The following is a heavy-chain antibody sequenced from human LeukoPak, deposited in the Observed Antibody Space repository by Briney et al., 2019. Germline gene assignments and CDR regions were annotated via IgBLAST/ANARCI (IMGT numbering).Heavy chain of an antibody. CDR2: IYHSGST. CDR3: ARDRIAVKGGGWFDP. J-gene: IGHJ5*02. CDR1: GGSISSGGYY. V-gene: IGHV4-30-2*01. D-gene: IGHD6-19*01. Sequence: SQTLSLTCTVSGGSISSGGYYWSWIRQPPGKGLEWIGYIYHSGSTYYNPSLKSRVTISVDRSKNQFSLKLSSVTAADTAVYYCARDRIAVKGGGWFDPWGQGTLVTVSS.